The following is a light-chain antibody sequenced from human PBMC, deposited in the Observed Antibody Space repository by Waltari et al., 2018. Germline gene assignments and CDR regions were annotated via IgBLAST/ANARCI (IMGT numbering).Light chain of an antibody. V-gene: IGKV1-39*01. CDR3: QQSYTTPWT. J-gene: IGKJ1*01. Sequence: DIQMTQSPSSLSASVGDRITITCRAGQTISGYLNWYQQKSGIATKLLIYAASSLQSGVTSRFKCSGSGTDFTLTINSLQPEDSATYYCQQSYTTPWTFGEGTKVEVK. CDR2: AAS. CDR1: QTISGY.